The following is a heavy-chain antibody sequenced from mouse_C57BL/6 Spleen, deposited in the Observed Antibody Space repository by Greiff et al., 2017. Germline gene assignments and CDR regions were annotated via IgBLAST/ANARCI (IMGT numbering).Heavy chain of an antibody. CDR2: ISGGGGNT. D-gene: IGHD2-3*01. CDR3: ARHDYDGRPPRAHYFDY. V-gene: IGHV5-9*01. J-gene: IGHJ2*01. Sequence: EVNLVESGGGLVKPGGSLKLSCAASGFTFSSYTMSWVRQTPEKRLEWVATISGGGGNTYYPDSVKGRFTISRDNAKNTRYLQMSSLRSEDTALYYCARHDYDGRPPRAHYFDYWGQGTTLTVSS. CDR1: GFTFSSYT.